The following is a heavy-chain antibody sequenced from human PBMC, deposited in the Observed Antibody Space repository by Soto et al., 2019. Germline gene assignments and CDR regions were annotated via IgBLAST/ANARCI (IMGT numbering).Heavy chain of an antibody. Sequence: GGSLRLSCAASGFTFSSYWMHWVRQAPGKGLVWVSRINSDGSSTSYADSMKGRFTISRDNAKNTLYLQMNSLRAEDTAVYYCASLAHPQQLVGKDFDYWGQGTLVTVSS. V-gene: IGHV3-74*01. CDR1: GFTFSSYW. D-gene: IGHD6-13*01. CDR2: INSDGSST. CDR3: ASLAHPQQLVGKDFDY. J-gene: IGHJ4*02.